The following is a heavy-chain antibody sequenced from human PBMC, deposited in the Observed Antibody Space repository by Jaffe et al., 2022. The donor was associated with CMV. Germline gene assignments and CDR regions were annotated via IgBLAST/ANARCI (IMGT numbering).Heavy chain of an antibody. J-gene: IGHJ4*02. CDR2: INAGNGNT. CDR3: ARALDYGDYEVPLLDY. D-gene: IGHD4-17*01. V-gene: IGHV1-3*01. Sequence: QVQLVQSGAEVKKPGASVKVSCKASGYTFTSYAMHWVRQAPGQRLEWMGWINAGNGNTKYSQKFQGRVTITRDTSASTAYMELSSLRSEDTAVYYCARALDYGDYEVPLLDYWGQGTLVTVSS. CDR1: GYTFTSYA.